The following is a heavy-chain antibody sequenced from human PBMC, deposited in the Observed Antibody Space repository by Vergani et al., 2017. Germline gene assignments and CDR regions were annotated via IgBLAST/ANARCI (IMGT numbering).Heavy chain of an antibody. CDR1: GFTFSSYS. CDR2: ISSSSSYI. V-gene: IGHV3-21*01. CDR3: AKVMVRGKPGYGMDV. J-gene: IGHJ6*02. D-gene: IGHD3-10*01. Sequence: EVQLVESGGGLVKPGGSLRLSCAASGFTFSSYSMNWVRQAPGKGLEWVSSISSSSSYIYYADSVKGRFTISRDNAKNSLYLKMNSLRAEDTAVYYCAKVMVRGKPGYGMDVWGQGP.